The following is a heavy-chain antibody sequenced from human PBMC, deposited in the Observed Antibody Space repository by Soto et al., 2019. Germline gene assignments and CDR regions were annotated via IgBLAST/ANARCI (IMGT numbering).Heavy chain of an antibody. D-gene: IGHD3-10*01. CDR3: ARAGGLLWFGELFGYDV. J-gene: IGHJ6*02. V-gene: IGHV1-2*02. CDR1: GYTFTGYY. Sequence: GSVKVSCKASGYTFTGYYMHWVRQAPGQGLEWMGWINPNSGGTNYAQKFQGRVTMTRDTYLSTAYMALSRLRYDGRAVCEGARAGGLLWFGELFGYDVWGQGTTVTVSS. CDR2: INPNSGGT.